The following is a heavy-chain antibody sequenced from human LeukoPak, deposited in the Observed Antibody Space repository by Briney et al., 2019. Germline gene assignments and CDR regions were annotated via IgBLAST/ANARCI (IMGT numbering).Heavy chain of an antibody. J-gene: IGHJ1*01. D-gene: IGHD6-19*01. Sequence: GGSLRLSCAGSGFIVSDSYTSWVRQGPGKGLEWVSAIYSSGSTDYADSVRGRFTIARDTSKNMVYLQMNSLTAEDTATYYCARRTGAAPGEFFLHWGQGTLVTVSS. CDR3: ARRTGAAPGEFFLH. CDR2: IYSSGST. V-gene: IGHV3-53*01. CDR1: GFIVSDSY.